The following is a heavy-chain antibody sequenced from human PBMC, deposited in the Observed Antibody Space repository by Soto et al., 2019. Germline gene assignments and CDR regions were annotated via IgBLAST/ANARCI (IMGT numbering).Heavy chain of an antibody. CDR2: IYDSGST. D-gene: IGHD2-8*01. Sequence: QVQLQESGPGLVKPSQTLSLTCTVSGGSISSGDYYWSWIRQPPGKGLEWIGYIYDSGSTYYNSSLKSPVNITLDTSKNQRPLKLTSGTAADTAVYYCARDNGVGPWGQGTLVTVSS. CDR3: ARDNGVGP. V-gene: IGHV4-30-4*01. J-gene: IGHJ5*02. CDR1: GGSISSGDYY.